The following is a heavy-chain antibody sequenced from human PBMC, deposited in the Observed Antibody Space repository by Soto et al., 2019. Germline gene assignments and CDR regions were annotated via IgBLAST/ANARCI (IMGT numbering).Heavy chain of an antibody. D-gene: IGHD3-3*01. V-gene: IGHV4-59*01. CDR3: ARITEKSGFFDY. Sequence: SSETLSLTCTVSGGSMSFYYWSWIRQPPGKGLEWIGYIYYSGSTNYNPSLKSRVTISVDTSKNQFSLKLSSLTAADTAVYYCARITEKSGFFDYWGQGILVTAPQ. J-gene: IGHJ4*02. CDR2: IYYSGST. CDR1: GGSMSFYY.